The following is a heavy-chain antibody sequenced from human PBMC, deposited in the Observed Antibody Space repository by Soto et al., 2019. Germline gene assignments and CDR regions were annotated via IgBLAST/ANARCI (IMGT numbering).Heavy chain of an antibody. V-gene: IGHV2-26*01. CDR2: IFSNDEK. J-gene: IGHJ4*02. Sequence: QVTLKESGPVLVKPTETLTLTCTVSGFSLSNARMGVSWIRQPPGKALEWLAHIFSNDEKSYSTSLKSRLTIPKDTSKNQVVPTMTNMDPVDTATYYCARIRGDTAMVTGQRRYYFDYWGQGTLVTVSS. D-gene: IGHD5-18*01. CDR1: GFSLSNARMG. CDR3: ARIRGDTAMVTGQRRYYFDY.